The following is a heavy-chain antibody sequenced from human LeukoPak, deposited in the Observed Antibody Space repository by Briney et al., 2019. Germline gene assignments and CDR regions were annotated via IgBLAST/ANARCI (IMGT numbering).Heavy chain of an antibody. CDR2: ISGSGGST. D-gene: IGHD3-22*01. CDR1: GFTFSSYA. V-gene: IGHV3-23*01. J-gene: IGHJ4*02. Sequence: GGSLRLSCAASGFTFSSYAMGWVRQAPGKGLEWVSAISGSGGSTYYADSVKGRFTISRDNSKNTLYLQMNSLRAEDTAVYYCAIAPATVVVIPYFDYWGQGTLVTVSS. CDR3: AIAPATVVVIPYFDY.